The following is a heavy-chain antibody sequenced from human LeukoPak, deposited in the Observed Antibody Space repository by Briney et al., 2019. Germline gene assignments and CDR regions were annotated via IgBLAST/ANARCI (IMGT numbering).Heavy chain of an antibody. Sequence: SETLSLTCTVSGGSISSYYWSWIRQPPGKGLEWIGYIYYSGSTNYNPSLKSRVTISVDTSKNPFSLKLSSVTAADTAVYYCARDGGATIRGDYFDYWGQGTLVTVSS. J-gene: IGHJ4*02. CDR1: GGSISSYY. V-gene: IGHV4-59*01. D-gene: IGHD5-12*01. CDR2: IYYSGST. CDR3: ARDGGATIRGDYFDY.